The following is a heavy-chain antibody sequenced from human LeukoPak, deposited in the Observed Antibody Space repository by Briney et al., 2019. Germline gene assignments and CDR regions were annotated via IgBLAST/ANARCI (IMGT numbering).Heavy chain of an antibody. CDR2: ISYDGSNK. V-gene: IGHV3-30*18. CDR3: AKDRSGYGDAFDI. CDR1: GFTFSSYG. J-gene: IGHJ3*02. Sequence: GRSLRLSCAASGFTFSSYGMHWARQAPGKGLEWVAVISYDGSNKYYADSVKGRFTISRDNSKNTLYLQMNSLRAEDTAVYYCAKDRSGYGDAFDIWGQGTMVTVSS. D-gene: IGHD3-10*01.